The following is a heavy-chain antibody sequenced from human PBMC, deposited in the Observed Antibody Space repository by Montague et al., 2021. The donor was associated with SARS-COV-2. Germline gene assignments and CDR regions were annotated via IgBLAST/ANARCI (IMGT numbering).Heavy chain of an antibody. V-gene: IGHV4-39*01. Sequence: SETLSLTCTVSGGSISSSSYYWGWIRQPPGKGLEWIGSIHYSGSTYFNPSLESRVTIPVDTSKKHFSLKLSSVTAADTAVYFCAAQSSGGYCSSSSCYVWFDPWGQGTLVTVSS. CDR1: GGSISSSSYY. CDR2: IHYSGST. D-gene: IGHD2-2*01. J-gene: IGHJ5*02. CDR3: AAQSSGGYCSSSSCYVWFDP.